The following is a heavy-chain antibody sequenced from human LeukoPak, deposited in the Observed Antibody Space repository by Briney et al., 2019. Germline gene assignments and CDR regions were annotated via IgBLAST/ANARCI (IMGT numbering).Heavy chain of an antibody. V-gene: IGHV3-7*01. J-gene: IGHJ4*02. D-gene: IGHD3-3*01. CDR1: GFTFSSYC. CDR3: ARYFWSGYYPIDF. CDR2: INQDGSEK. Sequence: GGSLRLSCAASGFTFSSYCMSWVRQAPGKGLEWVANINQDGSEKYYVDSVRGRFTVSRDNAKNSLYLLMNSLRAEDTAVYYCARYFWSGYYPIDFWGQGTLVTVSS.